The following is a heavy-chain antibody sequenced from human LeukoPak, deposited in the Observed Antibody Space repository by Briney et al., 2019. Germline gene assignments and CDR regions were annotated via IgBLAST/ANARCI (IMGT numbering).Heavy chain of an antibody. CDR1: EFTFSSYS. J-gene: IGHJ3*02. D-gene: IGHD4-17*01. CDR2: ISSSSSYI. CDR3: ASYGDYNDAFDI. Sequence: PGGPLRLSCAASEFTFSSYSMNWVRQAPGKGLEWVSSISSSSSYIYYADSVKGRFTISRDNAKNSLYLQMNSLRAEDTAVYYCASYGDYNDAFDIWGQGTMVTVSS. V-gene: IGHV3-21*01.